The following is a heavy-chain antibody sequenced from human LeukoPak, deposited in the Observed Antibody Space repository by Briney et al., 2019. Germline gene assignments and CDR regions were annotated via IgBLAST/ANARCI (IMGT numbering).Heavy chain of an antibody. Sequence: PGGSLRLSCAASGFTFSSYGMPWVRQAPGKGLEWVAVISYDGSNKYYADSVKGRFTISRDNSKSTLYLQMNSLRAEDTAVYYCAKDREPFFVALNYFDYWGQGTLVTVSS. CDR2: ISYDGSNK. D-gene: IGHD1-14*01. CDR1: GFTFSSYG. J-gene: IGHJ4*02. V-gene: IGHV3-30*18. CDR3: AKDREPFFVALNYFDY.